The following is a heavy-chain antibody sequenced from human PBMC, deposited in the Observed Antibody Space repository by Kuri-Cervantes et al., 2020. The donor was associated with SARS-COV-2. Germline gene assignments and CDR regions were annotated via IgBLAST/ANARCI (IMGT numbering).Heavy chain of an antibody. V-gene: IGHV4-61*01. CDR1: GGSVSSGSYY. Sequence: ESLKISCTVSGGSVSSGSYYWSWIRQPPGKGLEWIGYIYYSGSTNYNPSLKSRVTISVDTSKNQFSLKLSSVTAADTAVYYCARGYYYYYYMDVWGKGTTVTVSS. CDR3: ARGYYYYYYMDV. CDR2: IYYSGST. J-gene: IGHJ6*03.